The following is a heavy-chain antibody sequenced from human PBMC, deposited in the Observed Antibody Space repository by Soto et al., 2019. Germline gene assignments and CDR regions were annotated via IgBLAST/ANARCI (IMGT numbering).Heavy chain of an antibody. V-gene: IGHV2-5*02. CDR3: AHRFEGLVEP. D-gene: IGHD2-21*01. J-gene: IGHJ5*02. CDR2: IYWDDDK. Sequence: GLDLEWLALIYWDDDKRYSPSLKSRLTITKDTSKNQVVLTMTNMDPVDTATYYCAHRFEGLVEPWGQGTLVTVSS.